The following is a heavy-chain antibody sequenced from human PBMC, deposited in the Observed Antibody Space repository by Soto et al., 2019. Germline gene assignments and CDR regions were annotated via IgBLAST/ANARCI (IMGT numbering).Heavy chain of an antibody. D-gene: IGHD3-16*01. J-gene: IGHJ4*02. CDR1: GFIFSTSGSAFSRYA. CDR2: ISGSGVRT. CDR3: ATSAYDY. Sequence: GGSLRLSCAASGFIFSTSGSAFSRYAMTWVRQTPGKALEWVSSISGSGVRTYYSDSVRGRFTISRDNSKDRLYLEMNSVRAEDTAVYYCATSAYDYWGQGTLVTVSS. V-gene: IGHV3-23*01.